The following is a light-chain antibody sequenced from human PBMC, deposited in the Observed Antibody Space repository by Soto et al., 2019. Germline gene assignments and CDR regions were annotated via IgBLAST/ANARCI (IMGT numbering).Light chain of an antibody. CDR3: QQRSNWPPIT. CDR2: GAS. J-gene: IGKJ5*01. Sequence: EIVLTQSPGTLSLSPGERATLSCRASQSVSSSLAWYQQKPGQAPRLLIYGASHRAAGIPARFSGSGFGTDFTLTISSLEPEDAAVYYCQQRSNWPPITFGQGTRLEIK. V-gene: IGKV3-11*01. CDR1: QSVSSS.